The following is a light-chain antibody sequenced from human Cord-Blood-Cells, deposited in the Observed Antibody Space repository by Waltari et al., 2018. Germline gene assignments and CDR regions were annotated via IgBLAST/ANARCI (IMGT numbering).Light chain of an antibody. Sequence: QSVLTQPPSVSAAPGQKVTISCSGSSSNLGNNYLSWYQQLPGTAPKLLIYENNKRPSGIPDRFSGSKSGTSATLGITGLQTGDEADYYCGTWDSSLSAWVFGGGTKLTVL. V-gene: IGLV1-51*02. CDR2: ENN. J-gene: IGLJ3*02. CDR1: SSNLGNNY. CDR3: GTWDSSLSAWV.